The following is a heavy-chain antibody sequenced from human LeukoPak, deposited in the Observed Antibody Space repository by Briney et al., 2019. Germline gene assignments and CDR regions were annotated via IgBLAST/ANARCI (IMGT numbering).Heavy chain of an antibody. V-gene: IGHV1-18*01. J-gene: IGHJ6*03. CDR2: ISAYNGNT. Sequence: ASVTVSCKASGYTFTSYGISWVRQAPGQGLEWMGWISAYNGNTNYAQKLQGRVTMTTDTSTSTAYMELRSLRSDDTAVYYCARDGIIAARPSYYYYMDVWGKGTTVTVSS. CDR3: ARDGIIAARPSYYYYMDV. D-gene: IGHD6-6*01. CDR1: GYTFTSYG.